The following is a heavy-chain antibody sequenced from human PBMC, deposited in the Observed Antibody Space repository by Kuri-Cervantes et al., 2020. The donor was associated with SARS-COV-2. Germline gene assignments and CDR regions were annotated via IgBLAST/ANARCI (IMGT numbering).Heavy chain of an antibody. CDR3: WKVSWLQLWHRYADS. Sequence: LRLSCAVSGVAVTVGTYYWAWIRQPAGKGLEWIGHFDISGSPTYNPSHKNRVTISLDASNNQVSLRLSSATAADTAVEYCWKVSWLQLWHRYADSWGQGTLVTVSS. J-gene: IGHJ4*02. CDR1: GVAVTVGTYY. CDR2: FDISGSP. V-gene: IGHV4-61*09. D-gene: IGHD5-24*01.